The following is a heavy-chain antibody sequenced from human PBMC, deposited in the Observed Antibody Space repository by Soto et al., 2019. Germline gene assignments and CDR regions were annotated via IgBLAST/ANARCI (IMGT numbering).Heavy chain of an antibody. CDR3: ARAAAGTHTFNPYYFDY. Sequence: QVQLVQSGAEVKKPGSSVKVSCKASGGTFSSYAISWVRQAPGQGLEWMGGIIPIFGTANYAQKFQGRVTITADESTSKAYMELSSLRSEDTAVYYCARAAAGTHTFNPYYFDYWGQGTLVTVSS. CDR2: IIPIFGTA. J-gene: IGHJ4*02. D-gene: IGHD6-13*01. CDR1: GGTFSSYA. V-gene: IGHV1-69*12.